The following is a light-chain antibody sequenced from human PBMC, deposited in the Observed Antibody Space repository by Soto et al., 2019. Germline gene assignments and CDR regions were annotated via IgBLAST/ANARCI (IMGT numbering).Light chain of an antibody. CDR1: XXXXSK. Sequence: EIVMTQSPATLSVSPGERATLSCRAXXXXXSKLAWYQQKPGQAPRVLIYGASTRATGIPARFSGSGSGTEFTLTISSLQTEDFAVYYCQHYNDWPPTWTFGQGTRVEIK. V-gene: IGKV3-15*01. J-gene: IGKJ1*01. CDR3: QHYNDWPPTWT. CDR2: GAS.